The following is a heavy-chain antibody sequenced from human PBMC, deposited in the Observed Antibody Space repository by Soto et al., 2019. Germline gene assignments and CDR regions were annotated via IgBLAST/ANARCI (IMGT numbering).Heavy chain of an antibody. CDR1: GFTFSSYA. J-gene: IGHJ4*02. D-gene: IGHD6-19*01. V-gene: IGHV3-23*01. CDR2: MSGTGGST. Sequence: EVQLLESGGGLVQPGRSLRLSCAASGFTFSSYAMNWVRQAPGKGLEWVSAMSGTGGSTYYADSVKGRFTISRDNSKNTLYLQMNSLRGADTAVFYCAKAGFSSGWSPSYFDYWGQGTLVNVSS. CDR3: AKAGFSSGWSPSYFDY.